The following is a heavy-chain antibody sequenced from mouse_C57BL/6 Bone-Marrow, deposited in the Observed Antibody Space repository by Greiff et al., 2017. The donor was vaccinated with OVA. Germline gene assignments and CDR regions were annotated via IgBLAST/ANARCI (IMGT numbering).Heavy chain of an antibody. V-gene: IGHV5-6*01. J-gene: IGHJ3*01. Sequence: EVKLVESGGDLVKPGGSLKLSCAASGFTFSSYGMSWVRQTPDKRLEWVATISSGGSYTYYPDSVKGRFTISRDNAKNTLYLQMSSLKSEDTAMYYCARHYYGSSFFAYWGQGTLVTVSA. CDR1: GFTFSSYG. CDR3: ARHYYGSSFFAY. CDR2: ISSGGSYT. D-gene: IGHD1-1*01.